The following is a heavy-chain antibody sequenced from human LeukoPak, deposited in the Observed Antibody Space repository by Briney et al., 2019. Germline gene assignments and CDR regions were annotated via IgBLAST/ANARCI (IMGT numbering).Heavy chain of an antibody. CDR1: GFTFSSYA. D-gene: IGHD1-26*01. J-gene: IGHJ6*03. CDR3: ARDPYSGSYGDYYYYCTDV. Sequence: GRSLRLSCAASGFTFSSYAMHWVRQAPGKGLEWVAVISYDGSNKYYADSAKGRFTISRDNSKNTLYLQMNSLRPEDTAVYYCARDPYSGSYGDYYYYCTDVWGKGTTVTISS. V-gene: IGHV3-30*04. CDR2: ISYDGSNK.